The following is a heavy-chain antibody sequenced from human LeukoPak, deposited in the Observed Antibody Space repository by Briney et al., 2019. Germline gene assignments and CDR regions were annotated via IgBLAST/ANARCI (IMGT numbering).Heavy chain of an antibody. J-gene: IGHJ5*02. CDR2: SGTT. CDR1: GASISSGAYH. V-gene: IGHV4-30-4*01. D-gene: IGHD3-10*01. Sequence: PSETLSLTCTASGASISSGAYHWSWIRQAPGKGLEWIGHSGTTSYNPSLNGRVSISVDTSKNQFSLRLTSVTAADTAVYFCATYYGSQGGSGSWGQGTRVTVSS. CDR3: ATYYGSQGGSGS.